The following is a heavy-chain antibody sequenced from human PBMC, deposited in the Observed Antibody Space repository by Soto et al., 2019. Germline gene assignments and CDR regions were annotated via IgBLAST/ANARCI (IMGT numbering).Heavy chain of an antibody. CDR3: ASPRQGNYGFLSGYYGLGY. V-gene: IGHV4-39*01. J-gene: IGHJ4*02. Sequence: PSYTLSLTCTASGASISSSRSYWGWVHQPPGKGLEWIVSFYYTGGTYSTYYNPSLKSRVTISVDTSKSQSSLNLRSVTAADTAVYYCASPRQGNYGFLSGYYGLGYWGQGTLVTVSS. CDR2: FYYTGGT. CDR1: GASISSSRSY. D-gene: IGHD3-3*01.